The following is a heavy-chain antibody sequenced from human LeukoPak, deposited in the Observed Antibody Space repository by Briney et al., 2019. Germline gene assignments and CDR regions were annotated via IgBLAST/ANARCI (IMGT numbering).Heavy chain of an antibody. CDR3: ARGELGLAPLYYYYYMDV. CDR1: GGSFSGYY. J-gene: IGHJ6*03. Sequence: SETLSLTCAVYGGSFSGYYWSWIRQPPGQGLEWIGEINHSGSTNYNPSLKSRVTISVDTSKNQFSLKLSSVTAADTAVYYCARGELGLAPLYYYYYMDVWGKGTTVTVSS. V-gene: IGHV4-34*01. CDR2: INHSGST. D-gene: IGHD3-16*01.